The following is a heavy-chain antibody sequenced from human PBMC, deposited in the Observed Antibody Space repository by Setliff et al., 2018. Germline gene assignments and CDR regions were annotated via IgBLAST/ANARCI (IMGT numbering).Heavy chain of an antibody. D-gene: IGHD5-18*01. J-gene: IGHJ4*02. V-gene: IGHV1-3*03. Sequence: VSCKASGYSFTLYAMHWMRQAPGQRLEWMGWMNIDNGKTEYSQEYQDRVTFTRDTFAETAYMELRSLTSDDMAVYYRARGYGDGIGCPAPLYYFDSWGQGTLVTVSS. CDR1: GYSFTLYA. CDR2: MNIDNGKT. CDR3: ARGYGDGIGCPAPLYYFDS.